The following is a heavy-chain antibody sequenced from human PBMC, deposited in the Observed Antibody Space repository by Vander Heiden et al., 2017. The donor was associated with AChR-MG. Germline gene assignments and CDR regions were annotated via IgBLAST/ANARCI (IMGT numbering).Heavy chain of an antibody. CDR3: ARGRSDILTGYYLVFDY. J-gene: IGHJ4*02. D-gene: IGHD3-9*01. CDR1: GFTFSRYA. V-gene: IGHV3-30-3*01. CDR2: ISYDGSNK. Sequence: QVQLVESGGGVVQPGRSLRLPCAASGFTFSRYAMHWVRQAPGKGLEWVAVISYDGSNKYYADSVKGRFTISRDNSKNTLYLQMNSLRAEDTAVYYCARGRSDILTGYYLVFDYWGQGTLVTVSS.